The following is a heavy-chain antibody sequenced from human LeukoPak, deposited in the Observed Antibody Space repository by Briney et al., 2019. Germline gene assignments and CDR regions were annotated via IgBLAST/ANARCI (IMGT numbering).Heavy chain of an antibody. CDR3: AKGLPGVNWFDP. CDR2: ISSSGSTI. D-gene: IGHD7-27*01. CDR1: GFTFSDYY. J-gene: IGHJ5*02. Sequence: GGSLRLSCAASGFTFSDYYMSWIRQAPGKGLEWVSYISSSGSTIYYADSVKGRFTISRDNSKNTLYLQMNSLRAEDTAVYYCAKGLPGVNWFDPWGQGTLVTVSS. V-gene: IGHV3-11*01.